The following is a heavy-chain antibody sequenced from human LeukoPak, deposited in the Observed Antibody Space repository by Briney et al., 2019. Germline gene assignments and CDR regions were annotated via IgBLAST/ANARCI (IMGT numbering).Heavy chain of an antibody. V-gene: IGHV3-23*01. J-gene: IGHJ4*02. CDR3: ASVASGGLFNAFDY. CDR2: ISGSGGST. CDR1: GFTFNSYF. D-gene: IGHD3-10*01. Sequence: PGKSLRLSCAASGFTFNSYFMHWVRQAPGKGLEWVSAISGSGGSTYYADSVKGRFTISRDNSKNTLYLQMNSLRAEDTAVYYCASVASGGLFNAFDYWGQGTLVTVSS.